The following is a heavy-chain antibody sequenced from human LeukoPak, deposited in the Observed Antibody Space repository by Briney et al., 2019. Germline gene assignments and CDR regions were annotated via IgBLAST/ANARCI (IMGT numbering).Heavy chain of an antibody. CDR2: INTNTGNP. J-gene: IGHJ6*03. V-gene: IGHV7-4-1*02. CDR3: ASGWGGGYDFGYYYYYYMDV. D-gene: IGHD5-12*01. CDR1: GYTFTSYA. Sequence: ASVKVSCKASGYTFTSYAMNWVRQAPGQGLEWMGWINTNTGNPTYAQGFTGRFVFSLDTSVSTAYLQISSLKAEDTAVYYCASGWGGGYDFGYYYYYYMDVWGKGTTVTVSS.